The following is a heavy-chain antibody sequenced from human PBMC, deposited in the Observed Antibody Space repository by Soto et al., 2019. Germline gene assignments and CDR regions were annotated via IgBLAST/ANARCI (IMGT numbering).Heavy chain of an antibody. Sequence: QMQLVQSGAEVKKTGSSVKVSCKASGYTFTYRYLHWVRQAPGQALEWMGWITPFNGNTNYAQKYQDRVTLTRDRSMSTAYKELGSPRSEDTAMYYCASSYRRAAAGQDAFELWGQGTMVTVSS. CDR2: ITPFNGNT. V-gene: IGHV1-45*02. J-gene: IGHJ3*01. D-gene: IGHD6-13*01. CDR3: ASSYRRAAAGQDAFEL. CDR1: GYTFTYRY.